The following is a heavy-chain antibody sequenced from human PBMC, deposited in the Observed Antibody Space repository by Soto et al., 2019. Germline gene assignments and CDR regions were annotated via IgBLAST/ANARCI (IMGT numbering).Heavy chain of an antibody. J-gene: IGHJ1*01. D-gene: IGHD2-15*01. V-gene: IGHV1-69*13. Sequence: SVKVSCKASGGTFNIYAITWVRQAPGQGLEWMGGIVPILDTANSAPKFQGRVTITADESTSTAYMELSSLRSEDTAVYYCARRRSTSDIGAEYSSLWGQGTPVTVSS. CDR3: ARRRSTSDIGAEYSSL. CDR2: IVPILDTA. CDR1: GGTFNIYA.